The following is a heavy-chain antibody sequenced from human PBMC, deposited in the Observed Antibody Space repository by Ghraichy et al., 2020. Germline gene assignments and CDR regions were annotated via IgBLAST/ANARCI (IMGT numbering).Heavy chain of an antibody. D-gene: IGHD4-23*01. V-gene: IGHV3-48*02. Sequence: GGSLRLSCDGSGFTFSSYSMNWVRQSPGKGLEWLSYITSSSRFKTYADSVKGRFTISRDNARNSLYLEMNSLRDEDTAVYYCARGSTVVRFYYYDGMDVWGQGTTVTVSS. CDR2: ITSSSRFK. J-gene: IGHJ6*02. CDR3: ARGSTVVRFYYYDGMDV. CDR1: GFTFSSYS.